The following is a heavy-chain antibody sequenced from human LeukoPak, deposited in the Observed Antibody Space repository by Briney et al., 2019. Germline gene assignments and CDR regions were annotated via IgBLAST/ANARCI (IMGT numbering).Heavy chain of an antibody. CDR2: IHPEGNEK. D-gene: IGHD1-1*01. V-gene: IGHV3-7*04. CDR3: ARGDDFSGDH. J-gene: IGHJ4*02. Sequence: GGSMRLSCAVSGFTFSKFWISWVRQAPGRVLEWVANIHPEGNEKYHVESVKGRFTISRDNAKNLLFLQRNGLRVEDTAVYYCARGDDFSGDHWGQGTLVTVSS. CDR1: GFTFSKFW.